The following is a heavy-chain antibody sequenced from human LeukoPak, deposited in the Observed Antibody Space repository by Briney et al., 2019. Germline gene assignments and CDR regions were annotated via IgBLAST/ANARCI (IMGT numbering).Heavy chain of an antibody. V-gene: IGHV4-34*01. Sequence: PSETLSLTCAVYGGSFSDYYWTWLRQPPGRGLEWIGEINHRGRNNYSPSLTSRLTISVDTSKNQFSLKLSSVTAADTAVYYCARIIVGAYYFDYWGQGTLVTVSS. CDR1: GGSFSDYY. CDR2: INHRGRN. J-gene: IGHJ4*02. CDR3: ARIIVGAYYFDY. D-gene: IGHD1-26*01.